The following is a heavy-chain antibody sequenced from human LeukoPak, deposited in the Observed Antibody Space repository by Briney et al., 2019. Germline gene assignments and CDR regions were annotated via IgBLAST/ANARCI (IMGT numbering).Heavy chain of an antibody. J-gene: IGHJ4*02. CDR1: GFTFTTYW. Sequence: GGSLRLSCAASGFTFTTYWMHWVREAAGKGLVWVARINTDGSVTTYAESVKGRFTVSRDNAENTLYLQMSDLRPEDTAVYYCIRETHVGLHLEYWGQGTLATVTS. CDR3: IRETHVGLHLEY. D-gene: IGHD3-10*01. V-gene: IGHV3-74*03. CDR2: INTDGSVT.